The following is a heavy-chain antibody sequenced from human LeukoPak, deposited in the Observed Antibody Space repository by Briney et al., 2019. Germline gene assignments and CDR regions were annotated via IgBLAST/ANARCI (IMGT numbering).Heavy chain of an antibody. CDR3: ARDTYGSGSYYNGPYYYGMDV. CDR1: GGSISSYY. J-gene: IGHJ6*02. Sequence: SETLSLTCTVSGGSISSYYWGWIRQPPGKGLEWIGYIYYSGSTNYNPSLKSRVTISVDTSKNQFSLKLSSVTAADTAVYYCARDTYGSGSYYNGPYYYGMDVWGQGTTVTVSS. CDR2: IYYSGST. V-gene: IGHV4-59*01. D-gene: IGHD3-10*01.